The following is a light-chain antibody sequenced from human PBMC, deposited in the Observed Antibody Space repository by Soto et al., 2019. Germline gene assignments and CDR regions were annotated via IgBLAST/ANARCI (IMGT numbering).Light chain of an antibody. V-gene: IGKV3-11*01. CDR1: QSVSSY. CDR2: DAS. Sequence: EIVLTQSPATLSLSPGERATLSCRASQSVSSYLAWYQQKPGQAPRLLIYDASNRATGIPARFSGSGSGTDFTLTISSLEPEAFAVYYCQQYGSSPPTFGQWTRLEIK. J-gene: IGKJ5*01. CDR3: QQYGSSPPT.